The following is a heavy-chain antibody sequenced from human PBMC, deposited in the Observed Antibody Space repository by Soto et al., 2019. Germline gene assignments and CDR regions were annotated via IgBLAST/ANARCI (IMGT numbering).Heavy chain of an antibody. J-gene: IGHJ4*02. CDR3: AHVSARADCDY. V-gene: IGHV2-5*02. CDR2: IYWDDDK. Sequence: QITLKESGPTLVKPTQTLTLTCTFSGFSLSTSGVGVGWIRQPPGKALEWLALIYWDDDKRYSPSLKSRRTXPXXPSKHQVVLTMPNMDPVDTATYYCAHVSARADCDYWGQGTLVTVSS. D-gene: IGHD3-16*02. CDR1: GFSLSTSGVG.